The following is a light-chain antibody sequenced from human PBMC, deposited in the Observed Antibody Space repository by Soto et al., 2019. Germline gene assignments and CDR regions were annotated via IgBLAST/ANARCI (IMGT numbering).Light chain of an antibody. J-gene: IGKJ1*01. Sequence: DIQMTQSPSSLSASVGDRVTITCRASQSISNYLNWYQQKPGKAPKLLIYAASSLQSGVPSRFSWQGSGKNFHLNHSHLETEDFATYYCQQSYATPRTFGQGTKVDIK. CDR1: QSISNY. CDR3: QQSYATPRT. CDR2: AAS. V-gene: IGKV1-39*01.